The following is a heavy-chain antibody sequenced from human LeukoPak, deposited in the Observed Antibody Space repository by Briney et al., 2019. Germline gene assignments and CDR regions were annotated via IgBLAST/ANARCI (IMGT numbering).Heavy chain of an antibody. V-gene: IGHV1-2*02. CDR3: ARGVDSSGYYAIDY. D-gene: IGHD3-22*01. CDR1: GYTFTGYY. J-gene: IGHJ4*02. Sequence: ASVKVSCKASGYTFTGYYMHWVRQAPGQGLEWMGWINPNSGGTNYAQKFQGRVTMTRDTSISTAYMELSRLRSEDTAVYYCARGVDSSGYYAIDYWGQGTLVTVSS. CDR2: INPNSGGT.